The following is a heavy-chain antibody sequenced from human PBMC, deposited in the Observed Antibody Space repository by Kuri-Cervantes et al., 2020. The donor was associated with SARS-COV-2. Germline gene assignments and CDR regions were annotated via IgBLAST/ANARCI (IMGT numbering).Heavy chain of an antibody. D-gene: IGHD6-13*01. J-gene: IGHJ5*02. CDR1: GYSISSGYY. V-gene: IGHV4-38-2*01. CDR3: ARGSNPGIAAAGTNWFDP. CDR2: IYYSGST. Sequence: SETLSLTCAVSGYSISSGYYWGWIRQPPGKGLEWIGSIYYSGSTNYNPSLKSRVTISVDTSKNQFSLKLSSVTAADTAVYYCARGSNPGIAAAGTNWFDPWGQGTLVTVSS.